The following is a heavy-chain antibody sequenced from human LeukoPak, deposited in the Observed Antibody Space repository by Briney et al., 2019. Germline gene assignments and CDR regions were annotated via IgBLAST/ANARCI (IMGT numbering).Heavy chain of an antibody. CDR3: ARDRDSSGYIDY. J-gene: IGHJ4*02. V-gene: IGHV4-59*02. CDR1: GGSVSSYY. D-gene: IGHD3-22*01. Sequence: PSETLSLTCTVSGGSVSSYYWSWIRQPPGKGLEWIGYIYYSGSTNYNPSLKSRVTISLDTSKNQFSLKVSSVTAADTAVYYCARDRDSSGYIDYWGQGTLVTVSS. CDR2: IYYSGST.